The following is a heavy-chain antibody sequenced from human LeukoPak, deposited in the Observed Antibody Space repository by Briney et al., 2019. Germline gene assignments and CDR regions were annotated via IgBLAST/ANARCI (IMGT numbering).Heavy chain of an antibody. CDR3: ARDLYYFDY. J-gene: IGHJ4*02. CDR2: ISSSSSTI. CDR1: GFTFSSFA. Sequence: GGSLRLSCVASGFTFSSFAVSWFRQAPGKGLEWVSYISSSSSTIYYADSVKGRFTISRDKAKNSLYLQMNSLRDEDTAVYYCARDLYYFDYWGQGTLVTVSS. V-gene: IGHV3-48*02.